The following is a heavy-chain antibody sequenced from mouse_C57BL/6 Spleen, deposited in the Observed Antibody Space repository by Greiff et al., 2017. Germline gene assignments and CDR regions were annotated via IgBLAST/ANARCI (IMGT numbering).Heavy chain of an antibody. J-gene: IGHJ2*01. CDR2: ISYDGSN. V-gene: IGHV3-6*01. D-gene: IGHD1-1*01. CDR3: ARSIITTVVFDY. Sequence: VQLKESGPGLVKPSQSLSLTCSVTGYSITSGYYWNWIRQFPGNKLEWMGYISYDGSNNYNPSLKNRISITRDTSKNQFFLKLNSVTTEDTATYYCARSIITTVVFDYWGQGTTLTVSS. CDR1: GYSITSGYY.